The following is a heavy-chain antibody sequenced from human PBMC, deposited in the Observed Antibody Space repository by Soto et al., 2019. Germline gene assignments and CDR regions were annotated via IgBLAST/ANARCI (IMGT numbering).Heavy chain of an antibody. CDR3: ARALFSSGFRCFDP. Sequence: SETLSLTCTVSGGSISSYYWSWIRQPPGKGLEWIGYIYYSGRTNYNPSLKSRVTISVDTSKNQFSLKLSSVTAADTAVYYCARALFSSGFRCFDPWGQGTRATSPQ. J-gene: IGHJ5*02. CDR2: IYYSGRT. D-gene: IGHD6-25*01. CDR1: GGSISSYY. V-gene: IGHV4-59*01.